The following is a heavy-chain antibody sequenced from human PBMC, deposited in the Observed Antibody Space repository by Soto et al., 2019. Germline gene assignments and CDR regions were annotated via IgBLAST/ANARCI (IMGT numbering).Heavy chain of an antibody. CDR2: ISSSSDYI. CDR3: ERDLDGDYVFDY. D-gene: IGHD4-17*01. V-gene: IGHV3-21*01. CDR1: GFTFSSYS. J-gene: IGHJ4*02. Sequence: EVQLVESGGGLVKPGGSLRLSCAASGFTFSSYSMNWVRQAPGKGLEWVSSISSSSDYIYYADSVKGRFTISRDNAKNSLYLQMNSLRAEDTAVYYCERDLDGDYVFDYWGQGTLVTVSS.